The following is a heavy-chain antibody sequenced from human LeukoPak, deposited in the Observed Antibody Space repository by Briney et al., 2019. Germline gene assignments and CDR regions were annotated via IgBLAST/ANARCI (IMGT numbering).Heavy chain of an antibody. CDR3: ARDGGVSGYDLLDY. D-gene: IGHD5-12*01. Sequence: ETLSLTCTVSGGSISRSSYYWGWIRQPPGKGLEWVANINQDGSEKYFVDSVKGRFTISRDNAKNSVFLQMNSLTVEDTAVYYCARDGGVSGYDLLDYWAREPWSPSPQ. J-gene: IGHJ4*02. CDR1: GGSISRSSYY. CDR2: INQDGSEK. V-gene: IGHV3-7*01.